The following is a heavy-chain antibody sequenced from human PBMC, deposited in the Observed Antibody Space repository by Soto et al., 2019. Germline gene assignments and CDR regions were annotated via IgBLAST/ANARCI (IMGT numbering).Heavy chain of an antibody. Sequence: ASVKVSCKASGYTFTRYAMHWVRQAPGQRLEWMGWINAGNGNTKYSQKFQGRVTITRDTSASTAYMELSSLRSEDTAVYYCARDPRELLWFGELLPQYYFDYWGQGTLVTVSS. CDR3: ARDPRELLWFGELLPQYYFDY. CDR1: GYTFTRYA. J-gene: IGHJ4*02. D-gene: IGHD3-10*01. CDR2: INAGNGNT. V-gene: IGHV1-3*01.